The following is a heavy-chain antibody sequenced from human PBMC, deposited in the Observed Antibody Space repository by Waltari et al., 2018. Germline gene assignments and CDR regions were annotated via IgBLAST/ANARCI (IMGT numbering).Heavy chain of an antibody. D-gene: IGHD2-15*01. CDR1: GGSISSDDYC. J-gene: IGHJ4*02. CDR3: ARDSVVAGGGFDY. Sequence: QVQLQESGPGLVKPSQTLSLTCTVSGGSISSDDYCWNWIRQPPGKGLEWIGYIFYSGVTYYNPSIKSRVTRSVDTSKTQFSLKLSSVTAADTAVYYCARDSVVAGGGFDYWGQGTLVTVSS. V-gene: IGHV4-30-4*08. CDR2: IFYSGVT.